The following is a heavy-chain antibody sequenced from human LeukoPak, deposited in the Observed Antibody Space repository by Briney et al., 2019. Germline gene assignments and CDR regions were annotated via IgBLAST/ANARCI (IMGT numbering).Heavy chain of an antibody. Sequence: SETLSLTCTVSGGSISTISYSWGWIRQPPGKGREWLGTIYSSGSTYYTPSLKSRVTISVDTSKNQFSLKLSSVTAADTAVYYCARQEVATIGSWGQGTLVTVSS. V-gene: IGHV4-39*01. J-gene: IGHJ4*02. CDR3: ARQEVATIGS. D-gene: IGHD2-15*01. CDR1: GGSISTISYS. CDR2: IYSSGST.